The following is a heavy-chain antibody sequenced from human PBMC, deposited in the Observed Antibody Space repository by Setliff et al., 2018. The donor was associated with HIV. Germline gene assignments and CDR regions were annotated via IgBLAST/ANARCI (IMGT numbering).Heavy chain of an antibody. CDR1: GYSISSGFY. J-gene: IGHJ4*02. CDR2: IYHSGNT. Sequence: LSLTCTVSGYSISSGFYWGWIRQPPGKGLEWIGSIYHSGNTYYIPSLQCRVTISVDTSKNQFSLKLSSVTAADTAVYYCARGPSHQYYNFWSGYYAPYFDYWSQGSLVTVSS. CDR3: ARGPSHQYYNFWSGYYAPYFDY. D-gene: IGHD3-3*01. V-gene: IGHV4-38-2*02.